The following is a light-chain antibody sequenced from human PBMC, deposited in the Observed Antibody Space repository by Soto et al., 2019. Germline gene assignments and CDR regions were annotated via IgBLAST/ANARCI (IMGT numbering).Light chain of an antibody. CDR1: QGISIY. CDR3: QHRSNRPPLT. J-gene: IGKJ4*01. Sequence: EIVLTQSPATLSLSPGERATLSCRASQGISIYLAWYQQKPGQAPRLLIYDASNRAAGIPARFSGSGSGTDFTLTISSLEPEDFAVYYCQHRSNRPPLTFGGGTKVDIK. CDR2: DAS. V-gene: IGKV3-11*01.